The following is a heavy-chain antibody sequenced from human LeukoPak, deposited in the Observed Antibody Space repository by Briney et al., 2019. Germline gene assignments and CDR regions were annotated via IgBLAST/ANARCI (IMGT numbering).Heavy chain of an antibody. CDR1: GFTFSSYA. CDR3: AKDAISSLPVRRFDY. CDR2: ISGNGGNT. Sequence: GGSLRLSCAASGFTFSSYAMSWVRQAPGKGPEWVSGISGNGGNTYYTDSVKGRFTVSRDNSKNTLFLLMNSLRAEDTAIYYCAKDAISSLPVRRFDYWGQGTLVAVSS. D-gene: IGHD6-6*01. J-gene: IGHJ4*02. V-gene: IGHV3-23*01.